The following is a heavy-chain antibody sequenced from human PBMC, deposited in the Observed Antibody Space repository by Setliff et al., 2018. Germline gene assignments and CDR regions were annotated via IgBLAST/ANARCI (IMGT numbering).Heavy chain of an antibody. V-gene: IGHV3-33*06. CDR3: AKDPKMATIAAGWMTYYYGMDV. CDR2: IWYDGSNK. D-gene: IGHD5-12*01. CDR1: GLTFGSYG. J-gene: IGHJ6*02. Sequence: PGGSLRLSCAASGLTFGSYGMHWVRQAPGKGLEWVAVIWYDGSNKYYADSVKGRFTISRDNSKNTLYLQMNSLRAEDTAVYYCAKDPKMATIAAGWMTYYYGMDVWGQGTTVTVSS.